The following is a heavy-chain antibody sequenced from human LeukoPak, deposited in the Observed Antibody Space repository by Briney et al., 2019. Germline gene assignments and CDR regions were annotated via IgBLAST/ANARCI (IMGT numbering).Heavy chain of an antibody. Sequence: GGSLRLSCAASGFTFSSYTMNWVRQPPGKGLEWVSNIGTSSTTIYYADSVKGRFTISRDNAKNSLYLQMNSLRAEDTAVYYCARDGFPGSDYWGQGTLVTVSS. V-gene: IGHV3-48*01. D-gene: IGHD2-2*03. CDR3: ARDGFPGSDY. CDR1: GFTFSSYT. J-gene: IGHJ4*02. CDR2: IGTSSTTI.